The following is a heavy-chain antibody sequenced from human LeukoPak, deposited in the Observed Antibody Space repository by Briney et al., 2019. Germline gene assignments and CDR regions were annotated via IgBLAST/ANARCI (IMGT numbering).Heavy chain of an antibody. CDR2: ISYDGSNK. CDR1: GFTFSNYW. V-gene: IGHV3-30-3*01. J-gene: IGHJ4*02. Sequence: PGGSLRLSCAASGFTFSNYWMSWVRQAPGKGLEWVAVISYDGSNKYYADSVKGRFTISRDNSKNTLYLQMNSLRAEDTAVYYCARDSGSYYFDYWGQGTLVTVSS. D-gene: IGHD1-26*01. CDR3: ARDSGSYYFDY.